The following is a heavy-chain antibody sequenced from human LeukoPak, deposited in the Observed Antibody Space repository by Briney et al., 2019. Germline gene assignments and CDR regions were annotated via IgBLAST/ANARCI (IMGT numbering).Heavy chain of an antibody. CDR1: GGSINSYY. V-gene: IGHV4-59*08. Sequence: PSETLSLTCTVSGGSINSYYWSWIRQPPGKGLEWIGYIYYSGSTYYNPSLKSRVTISVDTSKNQFSLKLSSVTAADTAVYYCAIRGSGGSVANDYWGQGTLVTVSS. CDR2: IYYSGST. J-gene: IGHJ4*02. D-gene: IGHD3-10*01. CDR3: AIRGSGGSVANDY.